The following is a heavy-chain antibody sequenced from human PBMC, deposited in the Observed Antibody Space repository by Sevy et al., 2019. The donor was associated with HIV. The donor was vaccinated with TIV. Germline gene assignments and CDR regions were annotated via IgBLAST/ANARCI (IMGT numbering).Heavy chain of an antibody. CDR2: ISHGGSYE. D-gene: IGHD4-17*01. Sequence: GGSLRLSCEASGFAFRDSAIHWVRQSPGKGLEWVALISHGGSYEYYVDSVKGRFTVSSDRSKNILYLQMDSLRAEDTAVYYCARMVSGGLRWELIKDNAFDIWGPGTAVTVSS. J-gene: IGHJ3*02. CDR1: GFAFRDSA. V-gene: IGHV3-30-3*01. CDR3: ARMVSGGLRWELIKDNAFDI.